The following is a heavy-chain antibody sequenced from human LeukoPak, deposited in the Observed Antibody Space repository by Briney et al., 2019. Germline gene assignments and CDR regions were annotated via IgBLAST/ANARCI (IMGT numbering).Heavy chain of an antibody. D-gene: IGHD3-10*01. V-gene: IGHV3-43D*03. CDR3: AKSPAGREYYFDY. J-gene: IGHJ4*02. CDR1: GFTFDDYA. Sequence: PGGSLRLSCAASGFTFDDYAMHWVRQAPGKGLEWVSLISWDGGSTYYADSVKGRFTISRDNSKNSLYPQMNSLRAEDTALYYCAKSPAGREYYFDYWGQGTLVTVSS. CDR2: ISWDGGST.